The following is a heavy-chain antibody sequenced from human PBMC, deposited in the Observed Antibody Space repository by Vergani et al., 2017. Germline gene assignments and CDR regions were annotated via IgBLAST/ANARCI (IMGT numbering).Heavy chain of an antibody. CDR3: ARDTGIAVAGELGY. Sequence: QVQLVQSGAEVKTPGASVKVSCKASGYTFSSYGISWVRQAPGQGLEWMGWISAYNGNTNYAQKVKGRVTMTTDTSTSTAYMELRSLRSDDTSVYYCARDTGIAVAGELGYWGQGTLVTVSS. J-gene: IGHJ4*02. CDR2: ISAYNGNT. CDR1: GYTFSSYG. V-gene: IGHV1-18*04. D-gene: IGHD6-19*01.